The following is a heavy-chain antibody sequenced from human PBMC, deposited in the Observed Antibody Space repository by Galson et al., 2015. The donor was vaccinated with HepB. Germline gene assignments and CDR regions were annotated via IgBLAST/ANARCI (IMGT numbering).Heavy chain of an antibody. CDR3: ARVGIMITFGGVIPSSLDY. CDR1: GYTFTSYG. D-gene: IGHD3-16*02. J-gene: IGHJ4*02. CDR2: ISAYNGNT. Sequence: SVKVSCKASGYTFTSYGISWVRQAPGQGLEWMGWISAYNGNTNYAQKLQGRVTMTTDTSTSTAYMELRSLRSDDTAVYYCARVGIMITFGGVIPSSLDYWGQGTLATVSS. V-gene: IGHV1-18*01.